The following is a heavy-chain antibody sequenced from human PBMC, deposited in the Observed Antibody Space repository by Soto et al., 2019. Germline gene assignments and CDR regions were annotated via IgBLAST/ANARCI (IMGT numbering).Heavy chain of an antibody. CDR1: GYTFTSYA. CDR3: ARTSGYYFFDN. V-gene: IGHV1-3*01. Sequence: QVQLVQSGAEVKKPGASVKVSCKASGYTFTSYAMHWVRQAPGQRLEWMGWINAGNGNTKYSQKFQGRVTITRDTSACTAYMELSSLRSEHTAVYYCARTSGYYFFDNWGQGTLLTVSS. J-gene: IGHJ4*02. CDR2: INAGNGNT. D-gene: IGHD3-3*01.